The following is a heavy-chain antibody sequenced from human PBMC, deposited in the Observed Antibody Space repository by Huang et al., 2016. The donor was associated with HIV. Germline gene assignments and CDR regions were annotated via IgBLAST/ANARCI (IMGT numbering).Heavy chain of an antibody. CDR3: ARDPRIQSWLNFFDY. J-gene: IGHJ4*02. CDR1: GFRISSYW. Sequence: EVQLVESGGGLVQPGGSLRLSCAASGFRISSYWMHWVRQAPGKGLVWVSRINSDGSSTSDADSVKGRFTISRDNAKNTLYLQMNSLRAEDTAVYYCARDPRIQSWLNFFDYWGQGTLVSVSS. CDR2: INSDGSST. V-gene: IGHV3-74*01. D-gene: IGHD3-22*01.